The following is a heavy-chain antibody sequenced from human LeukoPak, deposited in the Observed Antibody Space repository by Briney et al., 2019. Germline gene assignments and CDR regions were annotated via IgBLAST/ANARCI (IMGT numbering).Heavy chain of an antibody. D-gene: IGHD2-21*02. J-gene: IGHJ6*02. CDR1: GFTFNTYW. CDR3: AKDSDDIVVVTAIDPRMDV. V-gene: IGHV3-7*01. CDR2: IKPDGNEK. Sequence: GGSLRLSCAASGFTFNTYWMSWVRQAPGKGPEWVANIKPDGNEKYYVDSVKGRFTISRDNAKNSLYLQMNSLRAEDTAVYYCAKDSDDIVVVTAIDPRMDVWGQGTTVTVSS.